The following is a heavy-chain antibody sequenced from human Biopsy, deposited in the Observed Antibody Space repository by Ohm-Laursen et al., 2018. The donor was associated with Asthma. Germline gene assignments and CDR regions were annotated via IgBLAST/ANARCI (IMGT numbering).Heavy chain of an antibody. CDR1: GDSFTYPGYY. Sequence: SDTLSLTCSVSGDSFTYPGYYWSWVRQLPGRGLEWIGYIHYSGSTYSNPSLKSRVTISVDTSKKQISLRLSPVIAADTAVYYCAGFCSGGNCPDHWGQGTLVTVSS. CDR3: AGFCSGGNCPDH. J-gene: IGHJ4*02. CDR2: IHYSGST. V-gene: IGHV4-61*08. D-gene: IGHD2-15*01.